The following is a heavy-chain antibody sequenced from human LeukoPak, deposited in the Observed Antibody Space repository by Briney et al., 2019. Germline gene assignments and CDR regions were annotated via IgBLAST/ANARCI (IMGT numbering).Heavy chain of an antibody. V-gene: IGHV1-18*01. D-gene: IGHD2-15*01. Sequence: ASVKVSCKASGYTFTSYGISWVRQAPGQGLEWMGWISTYNGNTNYAQKLQGRVTMTTDASTSTAYMELRSLRSDDTAVYYCARGVCSGGSCYFDYWGQGTLVTVSS. CDR1: GYTFTSYG. CDR3: ARGVCSGGSCYFDY. J-gene: IGHJ4*02. CDR2: ISTYNGNT.